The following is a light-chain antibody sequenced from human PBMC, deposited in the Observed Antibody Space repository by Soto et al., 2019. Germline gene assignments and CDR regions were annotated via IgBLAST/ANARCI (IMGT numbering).Light chain of an antibody. CDR3: QQYNNWLWT. J-gene: IGKJ1*01. CDR1: QSVSSN. V-gene: IGKV3-15*01. CDR2: GAS. Sequence: EIVMTQSPATLSVSPGERATLSCRASQSVSSNLAWYQQKPGQAPRVLIYGASTRATGIPARFSGSGSGTEFTLTISSLQSEDFAVYDCQQYNNWLWTFGQGTKVDIK.